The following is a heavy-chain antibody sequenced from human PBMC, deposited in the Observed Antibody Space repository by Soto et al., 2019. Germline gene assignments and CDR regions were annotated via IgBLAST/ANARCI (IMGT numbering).Heavy chain of an antibody. D-gene: IGHD2-21*01. CDR3: ARDGGGRDSSRNFDY. CDR1: GFTLSSYA. J-gene: IGHJ4*02. V-gene: IGHV3-30*04. Sequence: QVQLVESGGGVVQPGKSLRLSCAASGFTLSSYAMHWVRQAPGQGLEWVAVISFDGTNKFYAESVKGRFTISRDDSKNTLYLQMNSLRVEDTAVYSCARDGGGRDSSRNFDYWGQGTLVTVSS. CDR2: ISFDGTNK.